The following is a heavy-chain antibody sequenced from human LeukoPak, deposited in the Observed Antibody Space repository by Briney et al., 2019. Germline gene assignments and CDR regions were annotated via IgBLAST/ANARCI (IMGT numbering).Heavy chain of an antibody. CDR2: IYYSGSN. J-gene: IGHJ6*03. D-gene: IGHD2-2*01. Sequence: SETLSLTCTVSGGSISSYYWSWVRQPPGKGLEWVGYIYYSGSNNYNPSLTSRVTISVDTAKNQCSLQLSSVAAADTAVYYCARVGVVPAAIRYYYYYMDVWGKGTTVTVSS. CDR3: ARVGVVPAAIRYYYYYMDV. CDR1: GGSISSYY. V-gene: IGHV4-59*01.